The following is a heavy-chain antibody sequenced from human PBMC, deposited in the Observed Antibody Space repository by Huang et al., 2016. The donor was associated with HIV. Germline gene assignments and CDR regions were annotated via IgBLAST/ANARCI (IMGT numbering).Heavy chain of an antibody. Sequence: QVHLVQSGVDVKKPGASVKVSCKASDYTFTKYGVSWVRQAPGQGLEWMGGINTYNGNTNYAQKFQGRVTMTTDKSTNTAYMELGSLRYDDTAVYYCARDRVPAVRYYYGMDVWGQGTRSPSP. J-gene: IGHJ6*02. CDR1: DYTFTKYG. V-gene: IGHV1-18*04. D-gene: IGHD3-16*02. CDR3: ARDRVPAVRYYYGMDV. CDR2: INTYNGNT.